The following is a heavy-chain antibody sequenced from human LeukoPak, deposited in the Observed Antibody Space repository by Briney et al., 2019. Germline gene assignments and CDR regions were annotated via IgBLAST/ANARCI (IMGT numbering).Heavy chain of an antibody. V-gene: IGHV4-34*01. D-gene: IGHD4-17*01. CDR3: AREYYGDYGDAFDI. Sequence: SETLSLTCAVYGGSFSGYYWSWIRQSPGKGLEWIGSIYHSGSTYYNPSLKSRVTISVDTSKSQFSLELSSVTAADTAVYYCAREYYGDYGDAFDIWGQGTMVTVSS. CDR2: IYHSGST. CDR1: GGSFSGYY. J-gene: IGHJ3*02.